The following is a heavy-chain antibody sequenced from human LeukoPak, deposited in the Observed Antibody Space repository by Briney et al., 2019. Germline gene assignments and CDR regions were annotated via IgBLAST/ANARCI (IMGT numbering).Heavy chain of an antibody. CDR1: GGSISSYY. Sequence: PSETLSLTCTVSGGSISSYYWSWIRQPPGKGLEWIGYIYTSGSTNYNPSLKSRVTISVDTSKNQFSLKLSSVTAADTAVYYCARRIAVAQSFHYYYYMDVWGKGTTVTVSS. CDR3: ARRIAVAQSFHYYYYMDV. D-gene: IGHD6-19*01. CDR2: IYTSGST. J-gene: IGHJ6*03. V-gene: IGHV4-4*09.